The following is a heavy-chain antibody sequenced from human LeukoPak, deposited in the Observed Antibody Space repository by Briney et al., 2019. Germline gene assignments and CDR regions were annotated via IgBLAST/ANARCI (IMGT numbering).Heavy chain of an antibody. J-gene: IGHJ4*02. CDR1: GFTFSSYA. V-gene: IGHV3-23*01. Sequence: GGSLRLSCAASGFTFSSYAMSWVRQAPGKGLEWVSAISGSGDSTYYADSVKGRFTISRDNSKNTLYLQMNSLRAEDTAVYYCAKFEVSATCFDYWGQGTLVTVSS. CDR2: ISGSGDST. CDR3: AKFEVSATCFDY. D-gene: IGHD2-15*01.